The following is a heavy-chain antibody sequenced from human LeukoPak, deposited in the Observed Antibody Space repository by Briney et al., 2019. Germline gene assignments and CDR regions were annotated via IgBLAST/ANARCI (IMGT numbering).Heavy chain of an antibody. CDR1: GFTFDDYA. J-gene: IGHJ4*02. V-gene: IGHV3-43*02. CDR3: AKEPYDFWSGPHLYYFDY. D-gene: IGHD3-3*01. Sequence: GGSLRLSCAASGFTFDDYAMQWVRQAPGKGLEWVSLISGDGGSTYYADSVKGRFTISRDNSKNSLYLQMNSLRTEDTALYYCAKEPYDFWSGPHLYYFDYWGQGTLVTVSS. CDR2: ISGDGGST.